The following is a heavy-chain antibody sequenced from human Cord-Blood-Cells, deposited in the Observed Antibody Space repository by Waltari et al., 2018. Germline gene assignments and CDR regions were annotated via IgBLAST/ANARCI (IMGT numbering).Heavy chain of an antibody. V-gene: IGHV1-18*01. CDR1: GYTFTSYG. J-gene: IGHJ6*02. CDR3: ARSCSSTSCYYYYYYGMDV. CDR2: ISAYNGNT. D-gene: IGHD2-2*01. Sequence: QVQLVQSGAEVKKPGASVKVSCKASGYTFTSYGISWVRQAHGQGLEWMGWISAYNGNTNYAQNVQGRVTMTAAPSTSTAYLELRSLRSDDTAVYYCARSCSSTSCYYYYYYGMDVWGQGTTVTVSS.